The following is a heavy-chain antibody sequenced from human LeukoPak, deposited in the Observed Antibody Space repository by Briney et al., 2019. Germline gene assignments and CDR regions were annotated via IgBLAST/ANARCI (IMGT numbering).Heavy chain of an antibody. D-gene: IGHD3-10*01. J-gene: IGHJ5*02. Sequence: ASVKVSCTASGYTFTIYAMHWVRQAPGQRLEWMGWINAGNGNTKYSQKLQGRVTITRDTSASTAYMELSSLISEDTAVYYCARDRGGYFNWFDPWGQGTLVTVSS. CDR1: GYTFTIYA. CDR3: ARDRGGYFNWFDP. V-gene: IGHV1-3*01. CDR2: INAGNGNT.